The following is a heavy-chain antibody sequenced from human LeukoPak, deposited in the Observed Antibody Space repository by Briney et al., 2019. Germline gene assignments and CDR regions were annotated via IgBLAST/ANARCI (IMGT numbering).Heavy chain of an antibody. V-gene: IGHV4-39*01. CDR2: IYYSGST. CDR3: ARQLYSYGAYFDY. CDR1: GGSISSSSYY. J-gene: IGHJ4*02. D-gene: IGHD5-18*01. Sequence: PSETLSLTCTVSGGSISSSSYYWGWIRQPPGKGLEWIGSIYYSGSTYYNPSLKSRVTISVDTSKNQFSLKLSSVTAADTAVYYCARQLYSYGAYFDYWGQGTLVTVSS.